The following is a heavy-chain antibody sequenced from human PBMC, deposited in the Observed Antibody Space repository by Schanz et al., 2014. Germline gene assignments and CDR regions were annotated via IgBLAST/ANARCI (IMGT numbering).Heavy chain of an antibody. CDR1: GYFFSSYG. CDR3: ARVVRSDYLSELDF. V-gene: IGHV1-18*01. CDR2: ISPYNGNT. J-gene: IGHJ4*02. Sequence: QVQLVQSEAAVKKPGASVKVSCKASGYFFSSYGISWVRQAPGQRLEWMGWISPYNGNTKYAEKLEDRVTMTTDISTSTAYMQLRSLTSDDTAVYYCARVVRSDYLSELDFWGQGTQVIVSS. D-gene: IGHD4-17*01.